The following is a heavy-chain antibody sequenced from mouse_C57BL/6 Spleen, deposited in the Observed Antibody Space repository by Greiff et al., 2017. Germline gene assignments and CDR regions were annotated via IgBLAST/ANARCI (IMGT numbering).Heavy chain of an antibody. V-gene: IGHV1-78*01. J-gene: IGHJ1*03. D-gene: IGHD1-1*01. CDR1: GYTFTDHT. CDR3: ARSGTTVVVDWYFDV. Sequence: VQLQQSDAELVKPGASVKISCKVSGYTFTDHTIHWMKQRPEQGLEWIGYIYPGDGDTNYNGKFKGKATLTADKSSSTAYMQLSSLTSEDSAVYFCARSGTTVVVDWYFDVWGTGTTVTVSS. CDR2: IYPGDGDT.